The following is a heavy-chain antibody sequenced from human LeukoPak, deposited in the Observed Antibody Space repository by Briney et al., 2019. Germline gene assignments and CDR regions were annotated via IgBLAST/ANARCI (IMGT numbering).Heavy chain of an antibody. Sequence: PGGSLRLSCAASGFTFRSYAMHWVRQAPGKGPVWVSRIRDDESRTNYADSVKGRFTISRDNAKNTLYLQMNSLRAEDTAVYYCTRGKSLQAAAGTDSFDYWGQGTLVTVSS. D-gene: IGHD6-13*01. V-gene: IGHV3-74*01. CDR1: GFTFRSYA. CDR2: IRDDESRT. CDR3: TRGKSLQAAAGTDSFDY. J-gene: IGHJ4*02.